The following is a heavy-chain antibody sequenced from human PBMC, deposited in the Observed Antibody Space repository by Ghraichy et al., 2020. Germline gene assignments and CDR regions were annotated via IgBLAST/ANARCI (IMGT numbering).Heavy chain of an antibody. Sequence: SETLSLTCTVSGVSISPYYWTWIRQSPGKGLEWIGYIYYGGSTNYNPSLKSRVTISVDTSNNHFSLRLSSVTAADTAVYYCARETPTTGTFDYWGQGTLVTVSS. CDR3: ARETPTTGTFDY. CDR1: GVSISPYY. J-gene: IGHJ4*02. D-gene: IGHD1-1*01. V-gene: IGHV4-59*01. CDR2: IYYGGST.